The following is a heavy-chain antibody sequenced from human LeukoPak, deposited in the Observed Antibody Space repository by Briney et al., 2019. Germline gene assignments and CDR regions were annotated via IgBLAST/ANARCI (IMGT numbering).Heavy chain of an antibody. Sequence: GASVKVSCKASGYTLPRYYMHWVRQAPAQGLEWMGIINPDGGSTSYAQKFQGRVTMTRDMSTSTVYMELSSLRSEDTAVYYCARDKLQWHSPVDNWGQGTLVTVSS. CDR3: ARDKLQWHSPVDN. CDR1: GYTLPRYY. J-gene: IGHJ4*02. CDR2: INPDGGST. D-gene: IGHD6-19*01. V-gene: IGHV1-46*01.